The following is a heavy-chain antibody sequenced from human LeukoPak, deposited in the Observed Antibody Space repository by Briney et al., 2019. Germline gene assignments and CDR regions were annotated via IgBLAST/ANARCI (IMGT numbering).Heavy chain of an antibody. CDR1: GYTFTGYY. V-gene: IGHV1-2*02. D-gene: IGHD5-18*01. CDR3: ARVEPGGYSYGYPLDY. CDR2: INPNSGGT. Sequence: GASVKVSCKASGYTFTGYYMHWVRQAHGQGLEWMGWINPNSGGTNYAQKFQGRVTMTRDTSISTAYMELSRLRSDDTAVYYCARVEPGGYSYGYPLDYWGQGTLVTVSS. J-gene: IGHJ4*02.